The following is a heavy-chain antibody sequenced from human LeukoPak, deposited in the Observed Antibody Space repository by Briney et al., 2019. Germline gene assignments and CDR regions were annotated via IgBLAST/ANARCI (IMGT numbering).Heavy chain of an antibody. Sequence: PGGSLRLSCAASGFTFSDYYMSWIRQAPGKGLEWVSYISSSGSPIYYADSVKGRFTISRDNAKNSLYLQMNSLRAEDTAVYYCARESWRAVATMDYYYYGMDLWGQGTTVTVSS. V-gene: IGHV3-11*01. CDR2: ISSSGSPI. CDR1: GFTFSDYY. J-gene: IGHJ6*02. D-gene: IGHD6-19*01. CDR3: ARESWRAVATMDYYYYGMDL.